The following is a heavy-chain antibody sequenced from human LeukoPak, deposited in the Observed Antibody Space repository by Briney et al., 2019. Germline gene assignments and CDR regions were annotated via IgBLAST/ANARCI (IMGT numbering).Heavy chain of an antibody. Sequence: GGSLRLSCAACGFTFTNHGMSWVRQALGKGLEWVSAITGSGDRTYYADSVKGRFTISRDNSKNTLCLQMNSLRAEDTALYYCAKDRMDPVNYWGQGTLVTVSS. J-gene: IGHJ4*02. D-gene: IGHD2-2*03. V-gene: IGHV3-23*01. CDR1: GFTFTNHG. CDR3: AKDRMDPVNY. CDR2: ITGSGDRT.